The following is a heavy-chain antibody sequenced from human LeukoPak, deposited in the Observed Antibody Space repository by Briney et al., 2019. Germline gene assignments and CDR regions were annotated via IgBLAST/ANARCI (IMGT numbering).Heavy chain of an antibody. Sequence: GGSLRLSCAVSGFTFSSHAMSWVRQAPGKGLEWVSTISGGGGSTYYADSVKGGFTISRVNCKNTLYLQMNSRRAEDTAIYYCAKDRAYSYGDYYYYGMDVWGQGTTVTVSS. J-gene: IGHJ6*02. V-gene: IGHV3-23*01. CDR3: AKDRAYSYGDYYYYGMDV. CDR2: ISGGGGST. D-gene: IGHD5-18*01. CDR1: GFTFSSHA.